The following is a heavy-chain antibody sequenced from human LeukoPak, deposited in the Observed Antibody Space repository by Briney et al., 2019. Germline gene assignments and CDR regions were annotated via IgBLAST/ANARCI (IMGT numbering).Heavy chain of an antibody. Sequence: PGGSLRLSCAASGFTFSDFAMSWVRQAPGKGLEWVSIIYSDGRTFYADSVKGRFTTSRDNSKDILFLQMNGLRAEDTAVYYCATGGDSGSWYYWGQGTLVTVSS. D-gene: IGHD6-13*01. V-gene: IGHV3-53*01. J-gene: IGHJ4*02. CDR1: GFTFSDFA. CDR2: IYSDGRT. CDR3: ATGGDSGSWYY.